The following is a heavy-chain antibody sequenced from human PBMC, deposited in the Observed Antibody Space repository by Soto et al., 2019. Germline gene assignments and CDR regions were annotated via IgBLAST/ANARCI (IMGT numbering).Heavy chain of an antibody. Sequence: QLHLRESGPGLVKPSETLSLTCTVSGGSITSSSYYWGWIRQPPRKGLEWIGSIYYSGSTYYNPSLKRRVTISVDTSKNQFSLKLSSVTAVDTAVYDCATQEVGGSYVYTFDPWGQGTLVTVSS. CDR1: GGSITSSSYY. D-gene: IGHD2-15*01. CDR2: IYYSGST. CDR3: ATQEVGGSYVYTFDP. J-gene: IGHJ5*02. V-gene: IGHV4-39*01.